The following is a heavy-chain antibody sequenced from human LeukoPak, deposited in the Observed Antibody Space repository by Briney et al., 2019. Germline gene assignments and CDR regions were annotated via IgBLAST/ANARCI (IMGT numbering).Heavy chain of an antibody. V-gene: IGHV1-2*02. D-gene: IGHD2-2*01. Sequence: ASVKVSCKASGYTFTGYYMHWVRQAPGQGLEWMGWINPNSGGTNYAQKFQGRVTMTRDTSISTAYMELSRLRSDDTAVYYCARPYCSSTSCFHDPPDYCGQGTLVTVSS. J-gene: IGHJ4*02. CDR1: GYTFTGYY. CDR3: ARPYCSSTSCFHDPPDY. CDR2: INPNSGGT.